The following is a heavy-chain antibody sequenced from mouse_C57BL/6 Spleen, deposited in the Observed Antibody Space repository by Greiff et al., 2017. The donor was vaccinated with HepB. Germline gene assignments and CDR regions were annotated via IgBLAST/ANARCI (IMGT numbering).Heavy chain of an antibody. CDR2: IDPSDSYT. V-gene: IGHV1-69*01. Sequence: QVQLKQPGAELVMPGASVKLSCKASGYTFTSYWMHWVKQRPGQGLEWIGEIDPSDSYTNYNQKFKGKSTLTVDKSSSTAYMQLSSLTSEDSAVYYCARSPYYYGSSYVDWYFDFWGTGTTVTVSS. J-gene: IGHJ1*03. D-gene: IGHD1-1*01. CDR1: GYTFTSYW. CDR3: ARSPYYYGSSYVDWYFDF.